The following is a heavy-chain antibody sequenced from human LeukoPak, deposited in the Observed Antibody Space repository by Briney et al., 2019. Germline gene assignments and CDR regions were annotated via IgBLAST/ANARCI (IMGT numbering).Heavy chain of an antibody. Sequence: PSETLSLTCTVSGGSISSYYWSWIRQPPGKGLEWIGYIYYSGSTNYNPSLKSRVTISVDTSKNQFSLKLSSVTAADTAVYYCARGRSMVRGVINNYDFDYWGQGTLVTVSS. V-gene: IGHV4-59*01. J-gene: IGHJ4*02. D-gene: IGHD3-10*01. CDR3: ARGRSMVRGVINNYDFDY. CDR1: GGSISSYY. CDR2: IYYSGST.